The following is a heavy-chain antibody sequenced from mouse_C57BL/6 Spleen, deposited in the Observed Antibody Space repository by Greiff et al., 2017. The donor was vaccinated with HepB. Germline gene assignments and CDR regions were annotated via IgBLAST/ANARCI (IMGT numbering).Heavy chain of an antibody. J-gene: IGHJ4*01. D-gene: IGHD6-1*01. CDR1: GYTFTSYW. CDR3: ARASGGNYYAMDY. CDR2: IHPNSGST. V-gene: IGHV1-64*01. Sequence: QVQLQHPGAELVKPGASVKLSCKASGYTFTSYWMHWVKQRPGQGLEWIGMIHPNSGSTNYNEKFKSKATLTVDKSSSTAYMQLSSLTSEDSAVYYCARASGGNYYAMDYWGQGTSVTVSS.